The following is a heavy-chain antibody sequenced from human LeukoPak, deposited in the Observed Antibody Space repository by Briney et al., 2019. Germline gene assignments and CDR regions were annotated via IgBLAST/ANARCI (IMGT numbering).Heavy chain of an antibody. CDR1: GVSFDDYY. CDR3: TRMTTGHDY. J-gene: IGHJ4*02. V-gene: IGHV4-34*01. CDR2: INHGGYT. D-gene: IGHD4-17*01. Sequence: SETLSLTCAVSGVSFDDYYWSWVRQTPGKGLEWIGEINHGGYTNDSPSLKSRVTLSIDTSRKQFSLNLRSVTVADAGIYYCTRMTTGHDYWGQGTLVTVSS.